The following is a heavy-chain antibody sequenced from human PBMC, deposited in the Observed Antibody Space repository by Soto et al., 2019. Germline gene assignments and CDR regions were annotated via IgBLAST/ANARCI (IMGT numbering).Heavy chain of an antibody. J-gene: IGHJ4*02. CDR1: GFTFSTYW. V-gene: IGHV3-74*01. Sequence: EVQLVESGGDLVQPGGSLRLSCAASGFTFSTYWMHWVRQAPGKGLLWVSRIKTDGTYATYADSVKGRFTISRDNAKNTLYMQMNSLRVEDAALYYCAAGGSGYYANWGQGTLVIVSS. D-gene: IGHD3-22*01. CDR2: IKTDGTYA. CDR3: AAGGSGYYAN.